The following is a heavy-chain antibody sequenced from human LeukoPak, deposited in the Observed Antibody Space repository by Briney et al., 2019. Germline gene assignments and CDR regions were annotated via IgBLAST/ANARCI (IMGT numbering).Heavy chain of an antibody. J-gene: IGHJ4*02. CDR1: GFTFSSYA. CDR2: ISYDGSNK. Sequence: PGGSLRLSCAASGFTFSSYAMSWVRQAPGKGLEWVAVISYDGSNKYYADSVKGRFTISRDNSKNTLYLEMNSLRAEDTALYYCATENYYDSSGHHKTFDYWGQGTLVTVSS. CDR3: ATENYYDSSGHHKTFDY. D-gene: IGHD3-22*01. V-gene: IGHV3-30*03.